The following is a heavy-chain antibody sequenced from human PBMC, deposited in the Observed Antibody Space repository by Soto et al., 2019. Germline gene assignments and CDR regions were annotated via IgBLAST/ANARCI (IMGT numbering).Heavy chain of an antibody. Sequence: EVQLVESGGGLVKPGGSLRLSCAGSGFTFSSYSMNWVRQAPGKGLEWVSSITSSSSYIYYADSVKGRFIISRDNAKNSLYLQMNSLSTEDTAVYYCARWLSGWGDWGQGTLVTVSS. CDR1: GFTFSSYS. V-gene: IGHV3-21*04. D-gene: IGHD3-16*01. J-gene: IGHJ4*02. CDR3: ARWLSGWGD. CDR2: ITSSSSYI.